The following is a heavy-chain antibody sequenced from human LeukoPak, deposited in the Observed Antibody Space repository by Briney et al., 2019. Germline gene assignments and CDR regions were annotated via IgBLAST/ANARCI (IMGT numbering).Heavy chain of an antibody. CDR1: GFTLSNFW. D-gene: IGHD6-13*01. Sequence: GGSLRLSCATSGFTLSNFWMNWVRQAPAKGLEWVANIEDDGNKKNYVDSVQGRFTISRDNAKNSIYLQMNSLRADDTAVYYCARGRGIALWGQGTLVTVS. J-gene: IGHJ4*02. CDR3: ARGRGIAL. CDR2: IEDDGNKK. V-gene: IGHV3-7*01.